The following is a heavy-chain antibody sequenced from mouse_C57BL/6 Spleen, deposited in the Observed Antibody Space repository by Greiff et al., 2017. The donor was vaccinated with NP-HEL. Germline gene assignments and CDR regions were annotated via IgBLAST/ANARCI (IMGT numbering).Heavy chain of an antibody. CDR3: AREGITTGFDY. D-gene: IGHD1-1*01. V-gene: IGHV1-82*01. Sequence: VQLQQSGPELVKPGASVKISCKASGYAFSSSWMNWVKQRPGKGLEWIGRIYPGDGDTNYNGKFKGKATLTADKSSSTAYMQLSSLTSEDSAVYFCAREGITTGFDYWGQGTTLTVSS. J-gene: IGHJ2*01. CDR1: GYAFSSSW. CDR2: IYPGDGDT.